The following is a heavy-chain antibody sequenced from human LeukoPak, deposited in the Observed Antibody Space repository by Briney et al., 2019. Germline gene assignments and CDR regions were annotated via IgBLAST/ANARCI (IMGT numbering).Heavy chain of an antibody. CDR1: GFTFSSYN. CDR3: ARDRGVRGFDY. J-gene: IGHJ4*02. D-gene: IGHD3-10*01. Sequence: PGGSLRLSCAASGFTFSSYNMNWVRQAPGKGLEWVSYISSSSSTIYYADSVKGRFTISRDNAKNSLYLQMNSLRAEDTAVYYCARDRGVRGFDYWGQGTLVTVSS. CDR2: ISSSSSTI. V-gene: IGHV3-48*01.